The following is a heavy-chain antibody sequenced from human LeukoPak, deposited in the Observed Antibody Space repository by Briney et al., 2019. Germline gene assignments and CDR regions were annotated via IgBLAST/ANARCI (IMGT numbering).Heavy chain of an antibody. D-gene: IGHD6-13*01. CDR2: IYYSGST. J-gene: IGHJ4*02. Sequence: PSETLSLTCTVSGGSISSSSYYWGWLRQPPGKGLEWIGSIYYSGSTYYNPSLKSRVTISVDTSKNQFSLKLSSVTAADTAVYYCARLPQLAAAIYYFDNWGQGTLVTVSS. CDR3: ARLPQLAAAIYYFDN. CDR1: GGSISSSSYY. V-gene: IGHV4-39*01.